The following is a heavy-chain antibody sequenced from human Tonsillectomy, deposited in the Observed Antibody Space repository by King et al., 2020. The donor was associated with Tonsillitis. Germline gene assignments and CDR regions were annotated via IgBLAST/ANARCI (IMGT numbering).Heavy chain of an antibody. CDR1: GFTFNDYY. CDR3: AKYKYGSSGYYPAY. J-gene: IGHJ4*02. CDR2: ISSGSSYT. V-gene: IGHV3-11*06. Sequence: VQLVESWGGLVKPGGSLRLSCAASGFTFNDYYMSWIRQAPGKGLEWISYISSGSSYTNYADSVKARFTISRDNAKNSLYLQMNSLGAEDTAVYYCAKYKYGSSGYYPAYWGQGTLVTVSS. D-gene: IGHD3-22*01.